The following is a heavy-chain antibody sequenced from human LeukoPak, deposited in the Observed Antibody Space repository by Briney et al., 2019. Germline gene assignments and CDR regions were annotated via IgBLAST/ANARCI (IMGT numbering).Heavy chain of an antibody. CDR3: ARSVKYPPVLRFLEWLLY. J-gene: IGHJ4*02. CDR1: GGTFSSYA. D-gene: IGHD3-3*01. V-gene: IGHV1-69*13. Sequence: SVKVSCNASGGTFSSYAISWVRQAPGQGLEWMGGIIPIFGTANSAQKFQGRVTITADESTSTAYMELSSLRSEDTAVYYCARSVKYPPVLRFLEWLLYWGQGTLVTVSS. CDR2: IIPIFGTA.